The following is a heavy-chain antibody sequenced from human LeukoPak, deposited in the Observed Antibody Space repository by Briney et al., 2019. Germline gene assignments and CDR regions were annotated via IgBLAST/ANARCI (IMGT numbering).Heavy chain of an antibody. D-gene: IGHD5-18*01. Sequence: PGGSLRLSCAASGFTFSTYGMTWVRQAPGKGLEWVSTISGSGAGTYYADSVKGRFTISRDNSKNTLYLQMNSLRAEDTAVYYCARGSNPRYSYGYRIVFDAFDIWGQGTMVTVSS. CDR1: GFTFSTYG. J-gene: IGHJ3*02. V-gene: IGHV3-23*01. CDR3: ARGSNPRYSYGYRIVFDAFDI. CDR2: ISGSGAGT.